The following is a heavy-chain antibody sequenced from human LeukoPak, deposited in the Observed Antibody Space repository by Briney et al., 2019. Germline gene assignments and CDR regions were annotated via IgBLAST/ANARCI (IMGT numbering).Heavy chain of an antibody. D-gene: IGHD2-15*01. V-gene: IGHV1-18*01. CDR1: GYTFTSYG. CDR3: ALSLICSGGSCYYFDY. J-gene: IGHJ4*02. CDR2: ISAYNGNT. Sequence: ASVKVSCKASGYTFTSYGISWVRQAPGQGLEWMGWISAYNGNTNYAQKLQGRVTMTTDTSTSTAYMELRSLRSDDTAVYYCALSLICSGGSCYYFDYWGQGTLVTVSS.